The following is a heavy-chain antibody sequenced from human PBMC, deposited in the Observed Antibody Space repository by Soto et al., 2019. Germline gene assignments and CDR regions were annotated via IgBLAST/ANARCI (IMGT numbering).Heavy chain of an antibody. D-gene: IGHD2-2*01. CDR2: LSHDGSKR. V-gene: IGHV3-30*18. CDR3: AKDIIGYCGGSTCNIFQS. Sequence: QVQLIESGGGVVQPGRSLRLSCAASGFIFNSYDMHWVRQAPGKGLEWVAFLSHDGSKRFYADSLKGRITMSRDNFNNTLYLEVHSLRPEVTAVYYCAKDIIGYCGGSTCNIFQSWGQGTLVTVSS. J-gene: IGHJ4*02. CDR1: GFIFNSYD.